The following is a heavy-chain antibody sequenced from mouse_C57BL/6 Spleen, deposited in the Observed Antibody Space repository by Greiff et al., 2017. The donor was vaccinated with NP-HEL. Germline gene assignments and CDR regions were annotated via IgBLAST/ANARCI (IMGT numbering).Heavy chain of an antibody. Sequence: QVPLQQSGAALALPFSPFPLSFPSSFSPFPLSPLPFFPPLPFHCLELILHINPIIGYTKYNQKFKDKATLTADKSSSTAYMQLSSLTSEDSAVYYCAREHYGIDYWGQGTTLTVSS. CDR1: FSPFPLSP. CDR3: AREHYGIDY. CDR2: INPIIGYT. J-gene: IGHJ2*01. D-gene: IGHD1-1*01. V-gene: IGHV1-4*01.